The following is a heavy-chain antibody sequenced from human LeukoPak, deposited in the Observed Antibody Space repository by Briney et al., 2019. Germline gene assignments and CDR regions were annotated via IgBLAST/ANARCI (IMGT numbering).Heavy chain of an antibody. Sequence: PGGSLRLSCIASEFTVSRNYMLWVRQAPGKGLEWVSLIFSNGDTHYADSVKGRFTISRDTSKNTVSLQMNSLRVEDTATYYCTRDQMNYWGQGTLVTVSS. CDR1: EFTVSRNY. V-gene: IGHV3-53*01. D-gene: IGHD5-24*01. CDR2: IFSNGDT. CDR3: TRDQMNY. J-gene: IGHJ4*02.